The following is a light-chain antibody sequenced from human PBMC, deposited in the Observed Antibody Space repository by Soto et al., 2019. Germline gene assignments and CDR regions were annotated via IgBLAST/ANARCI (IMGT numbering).Light chain of an antibody. J-gene: IGKJ2*01. CDR1: QSVSSY. V-gene: IGKV3-11*01. Sequence: EIVLTQSPATLSLSPGERATLSCRASQSVSSYLAWYQQKPGQAPRLLIYDASNRATGIPARFSGSGSGTDFTLTISSLEPEYFAVYYCQQRSNWPYTFGQGTNLEIK. CDR3: QQRSNWPYT. CDR2: DAS.